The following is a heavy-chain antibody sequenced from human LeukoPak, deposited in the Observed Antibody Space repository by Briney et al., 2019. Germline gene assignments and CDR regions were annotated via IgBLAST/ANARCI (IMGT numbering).Heavy chain of an antibody. Sequence: SETLSRTCAVYGGSFSGYYWSWIRQPAGKGLEWIGEINQSGSTNYNPCLKSRVTISVDTSKNQFYLKLSSVTAADTAVYYCARGVRYSKRMVRFDPWGQGTLVTVSS. CDR3: ARGVRYSKRMVRFDP. V-gene: IGHV4-34*01. D-gene: IGHD4-11*01. CDR2: INQSGST. CDR1: GGSFSGYY. J-gene: IGHJ5*02.